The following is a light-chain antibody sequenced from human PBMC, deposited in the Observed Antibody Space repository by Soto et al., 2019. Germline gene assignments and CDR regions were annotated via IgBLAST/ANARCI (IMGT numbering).Light chain of an antibody. Sequence: VLTQSPGTLSLSPGERVTLSCRASQSITSSSLAWYQKKPGQSPRLLIYGTSSRATGIPERFSGSGSGTDFTLTISSLEPEDFAVYYCQQYGSSPLYTFGQGTKLEV. CDR1: QSITSSS. J-gene: IGKJ2*01. V-gene: IGKV3-20*01. CDR3: QQYGSSPLYT. CDR2: GTS.